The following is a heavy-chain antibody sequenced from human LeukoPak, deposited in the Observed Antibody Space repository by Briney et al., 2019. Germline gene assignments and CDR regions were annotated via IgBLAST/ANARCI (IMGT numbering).Heavy chain of an antibody. CDR1: GFTLGNYA. D-gene: IGHD2-8*02. Sequence: PGRSLGLSCAASGFTLGNYAMHWVRQAPGKGLEWVAVISYDGSNKYYADSVKGRFTISRDNSKNTLDLQMNSLRAEDTAVYYCAKSGYELVAGNWFDPWGQGTLVTVSS. J-gene: IGHJ5*02. CDR3: AKSGYELVAGNWFDP. CDR2: ISYDGSNK. V-gene: IGHV3-30*18.